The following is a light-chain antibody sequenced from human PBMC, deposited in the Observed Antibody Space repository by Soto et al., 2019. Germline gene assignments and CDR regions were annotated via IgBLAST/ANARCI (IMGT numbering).Light chain of an antibody. V-gene: IGLV2-18*01. CDR2: EVI. Sequence: QSVLTQPPSVSGSPGQSVTISCTGISSDVGSNNRVSWYQQPPGTAPKLLIYEVINRPSGVPDRFSGSNSGSTASLTISGLQAEDDADYDCNLYTTSIPVVFGGGTKLTVL. CDR1: SSDVGSNNR. CDR3: NLYTTSIPVV. J-gene: IGLJ2*01.